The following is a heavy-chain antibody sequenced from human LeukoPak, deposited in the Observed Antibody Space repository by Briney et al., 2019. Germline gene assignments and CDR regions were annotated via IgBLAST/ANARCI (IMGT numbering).Heavy chain of an antibody. Sequence: SQTLSLTCVISGDSVSSNSATWNWIRQSPSRGLEWLGRTYYRSKWYNDYAVSVKSRIIINPDTSRNQFSLQLNPVTPEDTAVYYCARKATFGMDVWGQGTTVTVSS. J-gene: IGHJ6*02. V-gene: IGHV6-1*01. CDR2: TYYRSKWYN. D-gene: IGHD3-3*01. CDR1: GDSVSSNSAT. CDR3: ARKATFGMDV.